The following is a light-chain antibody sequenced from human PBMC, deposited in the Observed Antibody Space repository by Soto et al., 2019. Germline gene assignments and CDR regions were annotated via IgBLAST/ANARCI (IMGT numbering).Light chain of an antibody. V-gene: IGLV7-46*01. J-gene: IGLJ3*02. Sequence: QAVVTQEPSLTVSPGGTVTLTCGSSTGPVTSGHYPYWFQQKPGQATRTLIYDATNKHSWTPARFSGSLLGGKAALTLSGAQPEDEAEYYCLLSYSGARVFGGGTKLTVL. CDR1: TGPVTSGHY. CDR2: DAT. CDR3: LLSYSGARV.